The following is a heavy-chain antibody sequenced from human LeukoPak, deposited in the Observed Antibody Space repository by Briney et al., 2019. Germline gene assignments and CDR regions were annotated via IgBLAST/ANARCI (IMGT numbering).Heavy chain of an antibody. D-gene: IGHD1-26*01. CDR2: FDPEDGET. CDR1: GYTLTELS. J-gene: IGHJ4*02. Sequence: GASVRVSCKVSGYTLTELSMHWVRQAPGKGLEWMGRFDPEDGETIYAQKFQGRVTITADKSTSTAYMELSSLRSEDTAVYYCAREEEVGATTFDYWGQGTLVTVSS. CDR3: AREEEVGATTFDY. V-gene: IGHV1-24*01.